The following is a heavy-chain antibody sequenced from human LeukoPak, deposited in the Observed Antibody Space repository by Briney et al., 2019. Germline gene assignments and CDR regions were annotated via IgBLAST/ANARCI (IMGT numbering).Heavy chain of an antibody. J-gene: IGHJ3*02. D-gene: IGHD1-26*01. V-gene: IGHV3-7*01. Sequence: GGSLRLSCAASGFTFSSYAMTWVRQAPGKGLEWVATIRVDGSVEYPVNSMKGRFTISIDNAQNSLHLQMNSLRVEDTAVYYCATYSGPDKWDASDMWGQGTLVTVSP. CDR2: IRVDGSVE. CDR3: ATYSGPDKWDASDM. CDR1: GFTFSSYA.